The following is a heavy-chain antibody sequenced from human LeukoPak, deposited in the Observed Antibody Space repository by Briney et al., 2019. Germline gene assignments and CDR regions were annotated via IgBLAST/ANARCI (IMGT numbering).Heavy chain of an antibody. CDR3: ARRYFDGNDY. D-gene: IGHD3-9*01. CDR1: GGSFSGGY. Sequence: PLETLSLTCAVYGGSFSGGYWSWIRQSPGKGLEWIGEINHSGSSTYNPSLKSRVTISVDTSKNQFSLKLSSVTAADTAVHYCARRYFDGNDYWGQGTLVTVSS. J-gene: IGHJ4*02. V-gene: IGHV4-34*01. CDR2: INHSGSS.